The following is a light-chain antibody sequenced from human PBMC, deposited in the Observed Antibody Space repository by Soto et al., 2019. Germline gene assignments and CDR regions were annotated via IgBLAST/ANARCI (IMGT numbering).Light chain of an antibody. CDR3: QHYNSYSPRT. V-gene: IGKV1-5*03. J-gene: IGKJ1*01. CDR1: QSISSW. Sequence: DIQMTQSPSTLSASVGDRVTITCRASQSISSWLAWYQQKPGKAPKLLIYKASSLESGVPSRFGGSGSGTESTLTISSLQPDDFATYYCQHYNSYSPRTFGQGTKVEIK. CDR2: KAS.